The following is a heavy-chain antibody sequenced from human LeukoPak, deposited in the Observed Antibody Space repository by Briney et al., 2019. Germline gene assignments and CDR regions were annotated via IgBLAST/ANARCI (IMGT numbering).Heavy chain of an antibody. CDR1: GFSFSSYW. J-gene: IGHJ4*02. Sequence: PGGSLRLSCAASGFSFSSYWMSWVRQAPGKGLEWVANINQDGSAKYYVDSVKGRFTISRDNAKTSVYLQMNSLRDEDAAVYYCASSHDSSGNDWGQGTPVIVSS. D-gene: IGHD3-22*01. CDR2: INQDGSAK. V-gene: IGHV3-7*01. CDR3: ASSHDSSGND.